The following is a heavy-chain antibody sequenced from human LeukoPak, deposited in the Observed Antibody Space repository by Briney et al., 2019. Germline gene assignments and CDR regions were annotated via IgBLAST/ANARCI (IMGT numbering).Heavy chain of an antibody. CDR2: ISAYNGNT. J-gene: IGHJ3*02. CDR1: GYTFTSYG. D-gene: IGHD3-9*01. V-gene: IGHV1-18*01. CDR3: ARYDSAHDAFDI. Sequence: ASVKVSCKASGYTFTSYGISWVRQAPGQGLEWMGWISAYNGNTNYARKLQGRVTMTTDTSTSTAYMELRSLRSDDTAVYYCARYDSAHDAFDIWGQGAMVTVSS.